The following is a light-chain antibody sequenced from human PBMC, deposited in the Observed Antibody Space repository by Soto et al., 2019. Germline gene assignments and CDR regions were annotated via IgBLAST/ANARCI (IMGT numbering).Light chain of an antibody. CDR1: SSDVGGYNY. Sequence: QSALTQPASVSGSPGQSITISCTGTSSDVGGYNYVSWYQQHPGKAPKLMIYDVSNRPSGVSNRFSGSKSGNTASLTIFGLXAEDEADYYCSSYTSSSTWVFGGGTKLTVL. J-gene: IGLJ3*02. CDR2: DVS. CDR3: SSYTSSSTWV. V-gene: IGLV2-14*01.